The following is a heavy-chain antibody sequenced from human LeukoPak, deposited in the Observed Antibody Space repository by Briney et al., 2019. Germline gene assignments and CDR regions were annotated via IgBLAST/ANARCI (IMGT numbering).Heavy chain of an antibody. CDR2: ITSSSTTI. CDR3: AKLSSTWSPRDF. J-gene: IGHJ4*02. Sequence: PGGSLRLSCAASGLTFSSSGMTWVRQAPGKGLECVAHITSSSTTIFYGDSVKGRFTISRDNAQNSLYLQMNSLRVEDTAVYYCAKLSSTWSPRDFWGPGTLVTVSS. CDR1: GLTFSSSG. D-gene: IGHD2-2*01. V-gene: IGHV3-48*04.